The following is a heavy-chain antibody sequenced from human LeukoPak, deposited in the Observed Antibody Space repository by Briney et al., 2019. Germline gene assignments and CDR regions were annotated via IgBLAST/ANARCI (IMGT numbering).Heavy chain of an antibody. J-gene: IGHJ4*02. CDR2: ISPAGSSA. D-gene: IGHD5/OR15-5a*01. Sequence: GGSLRLSCAASGFTFSSYCMHWVRPAPRKGRVWVSRISPAGSSAIYAGSVTGRFTISRDNAKNTLYLQMTRLRADDTAVYYCERVSVCPRCHFDYWGQGTLVTVSS. V-gene: IGHV3-74*01. CDR3: ERVSVCPRCHFDY. CDR1: GFTFSSYC.